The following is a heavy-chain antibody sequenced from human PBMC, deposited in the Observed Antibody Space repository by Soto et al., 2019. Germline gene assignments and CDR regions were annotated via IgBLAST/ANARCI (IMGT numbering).Heavy chain of an antibody. Sequence: SETLSLTCTVSGGSSGAYFWNWVRQPPGKGLEWIGYIFHGGSTYYNPSLRSRVTISVDRSRTQFSLKMSSVTAADTAVYYCARGRVVVPAAVMFNCLDPWGQGALVTVSS. V-gene: IGHV4-30-2*01. J-gene: IGHJ5*02. CDR1: GGSSGAYF. CDR2: IFHGGST. CDR3: ARGRVVVPAAVMFNCLDP. D-gene: IGHD2-2*01.